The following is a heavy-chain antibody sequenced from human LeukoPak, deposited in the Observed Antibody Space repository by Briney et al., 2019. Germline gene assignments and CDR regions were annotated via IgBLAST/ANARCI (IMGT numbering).Heavy chain of an antibody. CDR2: INPNSGGT. CDR3: TRGVSIATRSAYYFDY. D-gene: IGHD6-6*01. CDR1: GHTFTGYY. Sequence: ASVKVSCKASGHTFTGYYMHWVRQAPGQEFEWMGWINPNSGGTNYAQKFQGRVTMTRDTSISTAYMELSRLRSDDTAVYYCTRGVSIATRSAYYFDYWGQGTLVTVSS. J-gene: IGHJ4*02. V-gene: IGHV1-2*02.